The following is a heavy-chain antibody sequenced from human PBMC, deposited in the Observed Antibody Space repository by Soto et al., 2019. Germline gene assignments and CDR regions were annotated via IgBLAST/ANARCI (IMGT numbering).Heavy chain of an antibody. Sequence: SLKVSCKASGGTFSSYAISWVRQAPGQGLEWMGEIIPIFGTANYAQKFQGRVTITADESTSTAYMELSSLRSEDTAVYYCARGKDPPYYYDSSEALDYYYGMDVWGQGTTVTVSS. CDR1: GGTFSSYA. V-gene: IGHV1-69*13. D-gene: IGHD3-22*01. CDR2: IIPIFGTA. CDR3: ARGKDPPYYYDSSEALDYYYGMDV. J-gene: IGHJ6*02.